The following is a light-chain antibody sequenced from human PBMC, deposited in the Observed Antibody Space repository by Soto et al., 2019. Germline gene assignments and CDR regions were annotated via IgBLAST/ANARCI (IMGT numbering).Light chain of an antibody. J-gene: IGKJ5*01. CDR2: DTS. Sequence: IVMTQSPGTRSLSPGERATLSCRASQSVSSYLGWYQQKPGQAPRLLIYDTSNRATGIPARFSGSGSGTDFTLTIISLEPEAFAIYYCQQRSSLPLTFGQGTRPEFK. CDR3: QQRSSLPLT. V-gene: IGKV3-11*01. CDR1: QSVSSY.